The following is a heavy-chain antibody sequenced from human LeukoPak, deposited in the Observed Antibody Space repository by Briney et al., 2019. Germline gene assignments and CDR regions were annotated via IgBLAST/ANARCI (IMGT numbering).Heavy chain of an antibody. V-gene: IGHV3-74*01. Sequence: GGSLRLSCAASGFTFSSYWMHWVRQAPGKGLVWVSRINSDGSSTSYADSVKGRFTISRDNAKNTLYLQLNSLRAEDTAVYYCVRSLVVGATYPYHWGQGTLVTVSS. CDR1: GFTFSSYW. J-gene: IGHJ5*02. CDR3: VRSLVVGATYPYH. D-gene: IGHD1-26*01. CDR2: INSDGSST.